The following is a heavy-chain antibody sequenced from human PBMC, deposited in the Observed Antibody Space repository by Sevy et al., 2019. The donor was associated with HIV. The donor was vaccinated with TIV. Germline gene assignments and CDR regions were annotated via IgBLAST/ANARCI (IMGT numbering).Heavy chain of an antibody. J-gene: IGHJ4*02. CDR2: INQDRSQK. Sequence: GGSLRLSCAASGFTFNNYFMGWVRKAPGKGLEWIANINQDRSQKNYVDSVKGRFTITRDNARNLVSLQMNSLRVDDTAVYYCARELWPGDYWGQGTLVTVSS. D-gene: IGHD2-21*01. CDR3: ARELWPGDY. V-gene: IGHV3-7*01. CDR1: GFTFNNYF.